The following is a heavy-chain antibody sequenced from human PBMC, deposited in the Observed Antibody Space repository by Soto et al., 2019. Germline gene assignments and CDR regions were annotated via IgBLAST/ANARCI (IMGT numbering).Heavy chain of an antibody. V-gene: IGHV1-69*13. CDR1: GGTFSSDA. CDR3: AKHLIGGRLQSPFDL. Sequence: SVKVSCTASGGTFSSDAISWVRQAPGQGLEWMGGIIPIFGTANYAQKFQGRVTITADESTSTAYMELNNLRAEDTAVYYCAKHLIGGRLQSPFDLWGQGTQVTVSS. D-gene: IGHD3-3*02. CDR2: IIPIFGTA. J-gene: IGHJ4*02.